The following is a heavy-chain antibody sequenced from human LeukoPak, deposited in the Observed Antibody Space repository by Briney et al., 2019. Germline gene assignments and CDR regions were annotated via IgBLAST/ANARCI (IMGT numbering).Heavy chain of an antibody. CDR3: ARDGGLHTNFDY. CDR2: TKPDGSAE. Sequence: QAGGSLRLSCAASGFSFRNYWMGWVRQAPGKGLEWVANTKPDGSAEYYADSVRGRFTASRDNANNLLYLQMNRLRAEDTAVYYCARDGGLHTNFDYWGQGTLVTVSS. D-gene: IGHD2-15*01. J-gene: IGHJ4*02. V-gene: IGHV3-7*01. CDR1: GFSFRNYW.